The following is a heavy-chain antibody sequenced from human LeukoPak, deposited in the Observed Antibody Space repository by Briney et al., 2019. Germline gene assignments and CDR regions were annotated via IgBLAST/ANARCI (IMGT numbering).Heavy chain of an antibody. CDR3: ARGPIVGATNFVDY. J-gene: IGHJ4*02. CDR1: GGSISNYY. CDR2: IYDSGSGST. Sequence: SETLSLTCTVSGGSISNYYWSWIRQPPGKGLEWIAYIYDSGSGSTNYNPSPRSRVTISVDTSENQFSLKLSSVTAADTAVYYCARGPIVGATNFVDYWGQGTLVTVSS. D-gene: IGHD1-26*01. V-gene: IGHV4-59*08.